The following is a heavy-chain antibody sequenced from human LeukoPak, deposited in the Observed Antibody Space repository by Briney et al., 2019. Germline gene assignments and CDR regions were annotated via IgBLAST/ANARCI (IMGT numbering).Heavy chain of an antibody. J-gene: IGHJ5*02. D-gene: IGHD6-19*01. V-gene: IGHV1-69*05. CDR2: IIPIFGTA. CDR3: ARDPSYGRQWLGNWFDP. Sequence: SVKVSCKASGGTFSSYAISWVRRAPGQGLEWMGRIIPIFGTANYAQKFQGRVTITTDESTSTAYMELSSLRSEDTAVYYCARDPSYGRQWLGNWFDPWGQGTLVTVSP. CDR1: GGTFSSYA.